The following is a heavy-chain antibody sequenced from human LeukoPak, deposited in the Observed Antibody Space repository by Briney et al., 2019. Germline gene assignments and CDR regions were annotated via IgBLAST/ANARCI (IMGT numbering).Heavy chain of an antibody. CDR3: ARGPSITMVRGGQWYYYMDV. V-gene: IGHV1-46*01. CDR1: GYTFTRYY. J-gene: IGHJ6*03. CDR2: INPSGGST. Sequence: ASVKVSCKASGYTFTRYYMHWVRQAPGQGLEWMGIINPSGGSTNYAQKFQGRVTMTRDTSTNTVYMELSSLRSEDTAVYYCARGPSITMVRGGQWYYYMDVWGKGTTVIVSS. D-gene: IGHD3-10*01.